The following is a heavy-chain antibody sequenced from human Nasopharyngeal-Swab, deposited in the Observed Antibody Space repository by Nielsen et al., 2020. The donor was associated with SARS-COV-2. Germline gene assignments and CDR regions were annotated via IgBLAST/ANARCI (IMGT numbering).Heavy chain of an antibody. CDR2: INAGNGNT. V-gene: IGHV1-3*01. CDR3: ARDPGAAAGLHYYYYYGMDV. Sequence: WVRQAPGQRLEWMGWINAGNGNTKYSQKFQGRVTIIRDTSASTAYVELSSLRSEDTAVYYCARDPGAAAGLHYYYYYGMDVWGQGTTVTVSS. J-gene: IGHJ6*02. D-gene: IGHD6-13*01.